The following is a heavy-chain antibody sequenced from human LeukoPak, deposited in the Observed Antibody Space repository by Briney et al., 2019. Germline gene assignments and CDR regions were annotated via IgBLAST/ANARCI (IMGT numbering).Heavy chain of an antibody. Sequence: ASVKVSCKASGYTFTSYYMHWVRQAPGQGLEWMGIIKPSGGSTSYAQKFHGRITMTRDTSTSTVYMELSSLRSEDTAVYYCARGRRTYYDILTGYFTYWGQGTLVTVSS. CDR1: GYTFTSYY. J-gene: IGHJ4*02. CDR3: ARGRRTYYDILTGYFTY. D-gene: IGHD3-9*01. V-gene: IGHV1-46*01. CDR2: IKPSGGST.